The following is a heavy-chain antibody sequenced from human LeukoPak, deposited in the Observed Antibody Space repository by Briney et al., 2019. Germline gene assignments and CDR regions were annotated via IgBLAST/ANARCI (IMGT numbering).Heavy chain of an antibody. CDR3: ARRGRASYADYYYYGMDV. Sequence: GGSLRLSCAASGFTFSDFYMSWIRQAPGKGLEWVSYISSSSSYTNYADSVKGRFTIFRDNAKNSLYLQMNSLRAEDTAVYYCARRGRASYADYYYYGMDVWGKGTTVTVSS. CDR2: ISSSSSYT. V-gene: IGHV3-11*06. J-gene: IGHJ6*04. D-gene: IGHD1-26*01. CDR1: GFTFSDFY.